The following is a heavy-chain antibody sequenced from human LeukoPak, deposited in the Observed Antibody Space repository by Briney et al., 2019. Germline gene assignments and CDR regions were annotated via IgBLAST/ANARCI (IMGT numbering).Heavy chain of an antibody. CDR3: ARDYGYGVTVMISDDY. J-gene: IGHJ4*02. CDR1: GYTFNRYG. D-gene: IGHD5-12*01. Sequence: ASVKVSCKASGYTFNRYGITWVRQAPGQGLEWMGWISGYNGNTNYAQKLQGRVTMITDTSTSTAYMELRSLRSDDTAMYYCARDYGYGVTVMISDDYWGQGTLVTVSS. V-gene: IGHV1-18*01. CDR2: ISGYNGNT.